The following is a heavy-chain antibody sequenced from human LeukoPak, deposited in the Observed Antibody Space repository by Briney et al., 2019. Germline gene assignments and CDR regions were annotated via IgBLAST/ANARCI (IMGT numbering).Heavy chain of an antibody. CDR1: GFTVSNNY. CDR3: AGGITMIVPGDY. D-gene: IGHD3-22*01. CDR2: INDGVGRA. V-gene: IGHV3-66*02. Sequence: GGSLRLSCAASGFTVSNNYMSWVRQAPGKGLEWVSAINDGVGRAFYADAVRGRFTISRDNSKNTLYLQMNSLRAEDTAVYYCAGGITMIVPGDYWGQGTLVTVSS. J-gene: IGHJ4*02.